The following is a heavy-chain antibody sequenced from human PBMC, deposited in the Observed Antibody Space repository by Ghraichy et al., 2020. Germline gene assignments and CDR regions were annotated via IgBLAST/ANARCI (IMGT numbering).Heavy chain of an antibody. J-gene: IGHJ5*02. D-gene: IGHD2-15*01. Sequence: GGSLRLSCAASGFTFSSYWMHWVRQAPGKGLVWVSRINSDGSTISYADSVKGRFTISRDNAKNTLYLQMNSLRAEDTAVYYCARGRGTGYCSGGSCPYWFDPWGQGTLVTVSS. V-gene: IGHV3-74*01. CDR3: ARGRGTGYCSGGSCPYWFDP. CDR2: INSDGSTI. CDR1: GFTFSSYW.